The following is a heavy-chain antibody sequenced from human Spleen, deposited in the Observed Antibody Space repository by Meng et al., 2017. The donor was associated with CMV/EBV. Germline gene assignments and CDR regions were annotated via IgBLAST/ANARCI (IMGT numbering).Heavy chain of an antibody. V-gene: IGHV3-21*06. J-gene: IGHJ4*02. Sequence: GESLKISCAASGFTFSSYSMNWVRQAPGKGLEWVSSISSSSDYISYADSVKGRFTISRDNAKNSLYLQMNSLRAEDTAVYYCARDFDNWGQGILVTVSS. CDR3: ARDFDN. CDR2: ISSSSDYI. CDR1: GFTFSSYS.